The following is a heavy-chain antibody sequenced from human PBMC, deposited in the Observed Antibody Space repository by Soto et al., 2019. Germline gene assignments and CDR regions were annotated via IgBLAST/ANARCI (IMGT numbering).Heavy chain of an antibody. Sequence: GASVKVSSKASRNTFTSYYMHWVRQAPGQGLEWMGIINPSSGSTSYAQKFQGRVTMTRDTSTSTVYMELSSLRSEDTAVYYCARDRAPGWAYYYGMDVWG. D-gene: IGHD1-26*01. CDR1: RNTFTSYY. CDR3: ARDRAPGWAYYYGMDV. CDR2: INPSSGST. J-gene: IGHJ6*02. V-gene: IGHV1-46*03.